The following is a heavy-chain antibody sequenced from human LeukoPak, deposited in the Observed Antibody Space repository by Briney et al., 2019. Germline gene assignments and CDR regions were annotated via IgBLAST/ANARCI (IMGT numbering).Heavy chain of an antibody. CDR1: GFTFSSYA. J-gene: IGHJ4*02. CDR2: ISYDGSNK. Sequence: GGSLRLSCAASGFTFSSYAMHWVRQAPGKGLEWVALISYDGSNKYYADSVKGRFTISRDNAKNSLYLQMNSLRDEDTAVYYCARDPAVAGIPDHFDYWGQGTLVTVSS. D-gene: IGHD6-19*01. CDR3: ARDPAVAGIPDHFDY. V-gene: IGHV3-30*04.